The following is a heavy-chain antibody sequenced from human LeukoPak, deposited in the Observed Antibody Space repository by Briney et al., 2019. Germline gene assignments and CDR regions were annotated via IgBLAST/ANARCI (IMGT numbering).Heavy chain of an antibody. CDR3: ARGGGFPPIWLYYMDV. V-gene: IGHV1-18*04. D-gene: IGHD2-15*01. J-gene: IGHJ6*03. CDR2: ISAYNGNT. CDR1: GYTFTTYY. Sequence: ASVKVSCKASGYTFTTYYMHWVRQAPGQGLEWMGWISAYNGNTNYAQKLQGRVTMTTDTSTSTAYMELRSLRSDDTAVYYCARGGGFPPIWLYYMDVWGKGTTVTVSS.